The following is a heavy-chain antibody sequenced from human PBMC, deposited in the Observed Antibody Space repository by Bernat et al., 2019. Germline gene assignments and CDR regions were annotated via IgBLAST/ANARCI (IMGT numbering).Heavy chain of an antibody. V-gene: IGHV4-59*01. Sequence: QVQLQESGPGLVKPSETLSLTCTASGGSISSYYWSWIRQPPGKGLEWIGYIYYSGSTNYNPSLKSRVTISVDTSKNQFSLKLSSVTAADTAVYYCARDGSYYYDSSGYYPHYYYYGMDVWGQGTTVTVSS. CDR2: IYYSGST. CDR3: ARDGSYYYDSSGYYPHYYYYGMDV. D-gene: IGHD3-22*01. CDR1: GGSISSYY. J-gene: IGHJ6*02.